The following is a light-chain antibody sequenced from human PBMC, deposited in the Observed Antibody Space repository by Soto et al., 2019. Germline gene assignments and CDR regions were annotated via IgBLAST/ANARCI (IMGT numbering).Light chain of an antibody. Sequence: SALTQPASVSGSPGQSITISCSGSSSDVINYNYVSWYQQHPGQAPKLMIYEVNNRPSGISNRFSGSKSGNTASLTISGLQAEDEADYYCSSKTSTSTLLFGGGTKVTVL. CDR2: EVN. J-gene: IGLJ2*01. V-gene: IGLV2-14*01. CDR3: SSKTSTSTLL. CDR1: SSDVINYNY.